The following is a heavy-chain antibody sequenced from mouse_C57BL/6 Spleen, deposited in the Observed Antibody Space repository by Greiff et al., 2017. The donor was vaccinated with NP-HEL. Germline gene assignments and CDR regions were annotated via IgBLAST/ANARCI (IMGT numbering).Heavy chain of an antibody. CDR1: GYTFTSYG. J-gene: IGHJ4*01. CDR2: IYPRSGNT. CDR3: ARGGNPYYAMDY. Sequence: VQLQESGAELARPGASVKLSCKASGYTFTSYGISWVKQRTGQGLEWIGEIYPRSGNTYYNEKFKGKATLTADKSSSTAYMELRSLTSEDSAVYFCARGGNPYYAMDYWGQGTSVTVSS. V-gene: IGHV1-81*01.